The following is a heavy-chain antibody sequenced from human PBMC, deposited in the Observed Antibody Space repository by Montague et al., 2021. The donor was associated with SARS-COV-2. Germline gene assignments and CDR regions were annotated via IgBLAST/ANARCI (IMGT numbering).Heavy chain of an antibody. CDR3: AHKYSSFTGHYFDY. J-gene: IGHJ4*02. CDR1: GFSLSTSGVG. D-gene: IGHD6-6*01. CDR2: IYWDDDK. Sequence: PALVKPTQTLTLTCTFSGFSLSTSGVGVGWIRQPPGKALEWLALIYWDDDKRYSPSLKSRLTITKDTSKNQVVLTMTNMDPVDTVTYYCAHKYSSFTGHYFDYWGQGTLVTVSS. V-gene: IGHV2-5*02.